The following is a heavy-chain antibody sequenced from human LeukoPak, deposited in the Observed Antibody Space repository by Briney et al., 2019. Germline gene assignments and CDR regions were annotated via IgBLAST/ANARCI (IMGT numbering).Heavy chain of an antibody. CDR3: ARDSQVVDGFDI. J-gene: IGHJ3*02. CDR1: GGSFSGYY. Sequence: PSETLTLTCAVYGGSFSGYYWSWTRQPPGKGLEWIGEINHSGNTNTNPSLKSRVTISVDTSKNQFSLKLSSVTAADTAVYYCARDSQVVDGFDIWGQGTMVTVSS. CDR2: INHSGNT. D-gene: IGHD2-21*01. V-gene: IGHV4-34*01.